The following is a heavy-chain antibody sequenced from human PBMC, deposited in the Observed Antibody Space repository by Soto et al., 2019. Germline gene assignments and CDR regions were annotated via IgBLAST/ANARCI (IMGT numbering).Heavy chain of an antibody. J-gene: IGHJ4*02. CDR2: IYYSGST. CDR3: ARELFNGPDY. Sequence: QVQLQESGPGLVKPSETLSLTCIVSGSSIGSGDHYWSWIRQSPGKGLEWIGYIYYSGSTFYNPSLKGRVTMSGDTSKTEFFLRSSSVTAADTAVYYCARELFNGPDYWGPGTLVTVSS. D-gene: IGHD2-8*01. V-gene: IGHV4-30-4*01. CDR1: GSSIGSGDHY.